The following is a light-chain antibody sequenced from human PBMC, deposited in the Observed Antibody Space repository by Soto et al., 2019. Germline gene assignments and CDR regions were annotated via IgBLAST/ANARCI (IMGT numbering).Light chain of an antibody. V-gene: IGKV3-11*01. CDR1: QSVRGY. CDR3: QQRVSWPPWT. CDR2: YSS. Sequence: EIVLTQSPATLSLSPGERATLSCRASQSVRGYLAWYQQKPGQSPRLLIYYSSNRAPGIPARFSGSASGTDFTLTISSLEPEDFAVYYCQQRVSWPPWTFGQGTKVDIK. J-gene: IGKJ1*01.